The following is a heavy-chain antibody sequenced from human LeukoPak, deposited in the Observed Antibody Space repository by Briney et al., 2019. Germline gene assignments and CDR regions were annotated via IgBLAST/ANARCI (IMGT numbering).Heavy chain of an antibody. D-gene: IGHD3-22*01. V-gene: IGHV6-1*01. CDR3: ARGTGDSCKD. Sequence: SQTLSLTCAISGDSGSSNSGSWNWIRQSPSRGLEWLGRTYYRSKWRNDYAVSVKSRITISPDTSKNQFSLQLNSVTPEDTAVYYCARGTGDSCKDWGLGTLVTVSS. CDR1: GDSGSSNSGS. CDR2: TYYRSKWRN. J-gene: IGHJ4*02.